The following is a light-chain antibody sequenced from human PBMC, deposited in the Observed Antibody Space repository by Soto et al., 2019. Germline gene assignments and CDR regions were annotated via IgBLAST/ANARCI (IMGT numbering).Light chain of an antibody. CDR3: QQRSSWPPEDFT. J-gene: IGKJ3*01. V-gene: IGKV3-11*01. Sequence: VLTQSPATLSLSPGERATLSCRASQGVSTSLAWYQQKPGQAPRLLIYDASNRATGIPARFSGSGSGTDFTLTISSLEPDDYAVYYCQQRSSWPPEDFTFGPGTKVEIK. CDR2: DAS. CDR1: QGVSTS.